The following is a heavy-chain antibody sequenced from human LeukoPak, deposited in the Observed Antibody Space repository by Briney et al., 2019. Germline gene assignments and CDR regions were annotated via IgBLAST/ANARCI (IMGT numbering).Heavy chain of an antibody. CDR1: GFTYSSYW. V-gene: IGHV3-74*01. CDR2: INADGGST. J-gene: IGHJ4*02. CDR3: ARLYASGSSDY. D-gene: IGHD3-10*01. Sequence: PGGTLRLSCAASGFTYSSYWMHWVRQAPGKGLVWVSHINADGGSTSYAGAVKGRFTISRDNAKNTLYLHMNSLRAEDTAVYYCARLYASGSSDYGGQGTLVTVSS.